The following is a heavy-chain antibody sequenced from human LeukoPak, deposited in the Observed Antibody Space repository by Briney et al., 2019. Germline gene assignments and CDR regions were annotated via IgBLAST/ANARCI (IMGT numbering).Heavy chain of an antibody. D-gene: IGHD3-22*01. Sequence: PSETLSLTCAVSSGSISTNIYYWGWIRQPPGKGLEWIGSIYYSGNTYYNPSLKSRVTISVDTSKNQFSLKLSSVTAADTAVYYCARHGGYHYDSSGYFQGHFDYWGQGTLVTVSS. J-gene: IGHJ4*02. CDR1: SGSISTNIYY. CDR3: ARHGGYHYDSSGYFQGHFDY. CDR2: IYYSGNT. V-gene: IGHV4-39*01.